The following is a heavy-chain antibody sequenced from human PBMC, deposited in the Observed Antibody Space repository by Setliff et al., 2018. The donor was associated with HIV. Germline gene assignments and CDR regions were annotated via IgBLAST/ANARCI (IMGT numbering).Heavy chain of an antibody. Sequence: LSLTCTVSGGSISSGSYYWCWIRQPAGKGLEWIGRIYTSGSTYYNPSLKSRVTISVDTSKNQFSLKLSSVNAADTAVYYCATDSSSWPDYWGQGTLVTVSS. D-gene: IGHD6-13*01. CDR1: GGSISSGSYY. V-gene: IGHV4-61*02. J-gene: IGHJ4*02. CDR2: IYTSGST. CDR3: ATDSSSWPDY.